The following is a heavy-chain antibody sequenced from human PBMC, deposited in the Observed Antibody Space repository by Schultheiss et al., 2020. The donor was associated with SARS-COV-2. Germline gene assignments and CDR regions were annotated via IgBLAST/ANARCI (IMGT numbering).Heavy chain of an antibody. Sequence: GESLKISCAASGFTFSSYGMHWVRQAPGKGLEWVSAISGSGGSTYYADSVKGRFTISRDNSKNTLYLQMNSLRAEDTAVYYCAKRGGDGAFDIWGQGTMVTVSS. CDR3: AKRGGDGAFDI. CDR2: ISGSGGST. D-gene: IGHD3-16*01. J-gene: IGHJ3*02. V-gene: IGHV3-23*01. CDR1: GFTFSSYG.